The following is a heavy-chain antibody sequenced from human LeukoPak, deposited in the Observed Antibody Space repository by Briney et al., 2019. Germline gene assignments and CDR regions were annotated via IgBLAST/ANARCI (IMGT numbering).Heavy chain of an antibody. CDR1: GFTFSSYA. D-gene: IGHD6-13*01. Sequence: GGSLRLSRAASGFTFSSYAMSWVRQAPGKGLEWVSAISGSGGSTYYAASVKGRFTISRDNSKNTLYLQMNSLRAEDTAVYYCSKKVAAAGTTPNFDYWGQGTLVTVSS. CDR2: ISGSGGST. CDR3: SKKVAAAGTTPNFDY. J-gene: IGHJ4*02. V-gene: IGHV3-23*01.